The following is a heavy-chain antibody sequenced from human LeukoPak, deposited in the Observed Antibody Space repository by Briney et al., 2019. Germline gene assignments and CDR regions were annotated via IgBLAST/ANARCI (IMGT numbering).Heavy chain of an antibody. CDR3: AKHSGSYLNYYFDY. D-gene: IGHD1-26*01. Sequence: GGSLRLSCAASGFTFSSYAMSWVRQAPGKGLEWVSAISGSGGSTYYADSVQGRFTISRDNSKNTLSLQMNSLRAEDTAVYYCAKHSGSYLNYYFDYWGQGTLVTVSS. CDR1: GFTFSSYA. CDR2: ISGSGGST. J-gene: IGHJ4*02. V-gene: IGHV3-23*01.